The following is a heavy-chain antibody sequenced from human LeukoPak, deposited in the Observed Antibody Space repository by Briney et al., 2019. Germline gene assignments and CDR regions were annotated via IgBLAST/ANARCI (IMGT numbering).Heavy chain of an antibody. CDR2: INPNSGGT. CDR1: GYTFTGYY. D-gene: IGHD3-22*01. J-gene: IGHJ4*02. V-gene: IGHV1-2*02. CDR3: ARDHEDYYDSSDLRD. Sequence: ASVKVSCKASGYTFTGYYMHWVRQAPGQGLEWMGWINPNSGGTNYAQKFQGRVTMTRDTSISTAYMELSRLRSDDTAVYYCARDHEDYYDSSDLRDWGQGTLVTVSS.